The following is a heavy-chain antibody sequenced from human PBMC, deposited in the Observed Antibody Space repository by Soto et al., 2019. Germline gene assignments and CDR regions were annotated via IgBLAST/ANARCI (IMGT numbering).Heavy chain of an antibody. Sequence: ASVKVSCKTSGGAFGRYSVSWVRQAPGQGLEWIGGVIPVFNTSNYSLKFQGRVAIFADVSTSTVFMELRSLRSEDTALYYCARGDEMTAVTIFEYWGQGTLVTVSS. CDR3: ARGDEMTAVTIFEY. D-gene: IGHD4-17*01. CDR2: VIPVFNTS. J-gene: IGHJ4*02. CDR1: GGAFGRYS. V-gene: IGHV1-69*13.